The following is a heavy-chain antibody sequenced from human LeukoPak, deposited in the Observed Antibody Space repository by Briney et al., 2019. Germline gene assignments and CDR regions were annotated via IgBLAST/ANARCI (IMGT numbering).Heavy chain of an antibody. V-gene: IGHV3-66*01. J-gene: IGHJ2*01. Sequence: GGSLGLSCAASGFTVSSNYMNWVRQAPGKGLEWVSVIYSGGSTYYADSVKGRFTISRDNSKNTLYLQMNSLRAEDTAVYYCARDQWLPPYWYFDLWGRGTLVTVSS. CDR3: ARDQWLPPYWYFDL. CDR2: IYSGGST. CDR1: GFTVSSNY. D-gene: IGHD6-19*01.